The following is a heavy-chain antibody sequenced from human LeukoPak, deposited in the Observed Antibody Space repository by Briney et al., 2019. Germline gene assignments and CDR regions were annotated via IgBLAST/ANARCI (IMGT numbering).Heavy chain of an antibody. J-gene: IGHJ4*02. CDR2: LYASGST. CDR1: GGSFSGYY. V-gene: IGHV4-59*10. Sequence: SETLSLTCAVYGGSFSGYYWSWIRQPAGKGLEWIGRLYASGSTNYNPSLKSRVTTSVDTSKNQFSLKLSSVTAADTAVYYCVDFDFDYWGQGTLVTVSS. CDR3: VDFDFDY.